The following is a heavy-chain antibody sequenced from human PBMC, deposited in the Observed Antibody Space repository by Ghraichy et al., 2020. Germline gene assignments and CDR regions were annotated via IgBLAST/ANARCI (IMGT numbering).Heavy chain of an antibody. Sequence: GGSLRLSCDASGFTFRPFSLTWVLYAPGHGLEWVANIKEDGSEKYYVDSVKGRFTISRDNAKDSLYLQMNGLRAEDTAVYYCTTKPALLGGNYWGQGTLVTVSS. CDR3: TTKPALLGGNY. D-gene: IGHD2-2*01. V-gene: IGHV3-7*03. CDR1: GFTFRPFS. CDR2: IKEDGSEK. J-gene: IGHJ4*02.